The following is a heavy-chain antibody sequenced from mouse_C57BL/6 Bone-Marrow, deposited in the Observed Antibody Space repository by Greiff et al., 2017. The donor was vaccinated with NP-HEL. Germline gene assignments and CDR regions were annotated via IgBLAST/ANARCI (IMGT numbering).Heavy chain of an antibody. CDR2: IRNKANNHAT. J-gene: IGHJ3*01. V-gene: IGHV6-6*01. CDR3: TAPTGTGAWVAY. D-gene: IGHD4-1*02. Sequence: EVQLVESGGGLVQPGGSMKLSCAASGFTFSDSWMDWVRQSPEKGLEWVAEIRNKANNHATYYAESVKGRFTISRDDSKSSVYLQMNSLRAEDTGIYYCTAPTGTGAWVAYWGQGTLVTVSA. CDR1: GFTFSDSW.